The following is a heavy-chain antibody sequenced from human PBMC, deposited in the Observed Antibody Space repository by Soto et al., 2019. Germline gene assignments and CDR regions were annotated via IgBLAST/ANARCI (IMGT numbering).Heavy chain of an antibody. J-gene: IGHJ5*02. D-gene: IGHD3-22*01. CDR3: ARINFDYYDSSGYSRWFDP. CDR1: GGSMNSYY. V-gene: IGHV4-59*12. Sequence: SETLSLTCTVSGGSMNSYYLSWIRQPPGKGLEWIGYIYYSGSTYYNPSLKSRVTISVDTSKNHFSLKLSSVTAADTAVYYCARINFDYYDSSGYSRWFDPWGQGTLVTVSS. CDR2: IYYSGST.